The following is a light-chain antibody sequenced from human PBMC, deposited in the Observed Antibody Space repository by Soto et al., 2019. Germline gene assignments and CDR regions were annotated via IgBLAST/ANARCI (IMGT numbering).Light chain of an antibody. CDR3: QPYNSYSPT. J-gene: IGKJ1*01. Sequence: DIQMTQSPSTLSASVGDRVTITCRASQSISSWLAWYQQKPGKAPKLLIYDASSLETGAPSRFRGSGSGTEFALTISSLQPDDFATYYCQPYNSYSPTFGQGTKVDIK. CDR1: QSISSW. V-gene: IGKV1-5*01. CDR2: DAS.